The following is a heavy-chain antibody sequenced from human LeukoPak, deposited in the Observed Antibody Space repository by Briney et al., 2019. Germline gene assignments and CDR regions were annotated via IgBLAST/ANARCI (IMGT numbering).Heavy chain of an antibody. J-gene: IGHJ4*02. V-gene: IGHV3-7*01. CDR1: GFTFSSYW. CDR2: IKQDGSEK. CDR3: ARASSSSWYPALFDY. Sequence: GGSLRLSCAASGFTFSSYWMSWVRQAPGKGLEWVANIKQDGSEKYYVDSVKGRFTISRDNAKNSLYLQMNSLRAEDTAVYYCARASSSSWYPALFDYWGQGTLVTVSS. D-gene: IGHD6-13*01.